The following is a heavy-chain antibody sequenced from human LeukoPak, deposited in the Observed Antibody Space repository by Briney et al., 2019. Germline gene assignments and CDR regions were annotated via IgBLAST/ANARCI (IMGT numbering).Heavy chain of an antibody. J-gene: IGHJ4*02. CDR1: GGSFSGYY. D-gene: IGHD5-18*01. CDR2: INHSGST. V-gene: IGHV4-34*01. CDR3: AREGPGYSYGTIDY. Sequence: PSETLSLTCAVYGGSFSGYYWSWIRQPPGKGLEWIGEINHSGSTNYNPSLKSRVTISVDTSKNQFSLKLSSVTAADTAVYYCAREGPGYSYGTIDYWGQGTLVTVSS.